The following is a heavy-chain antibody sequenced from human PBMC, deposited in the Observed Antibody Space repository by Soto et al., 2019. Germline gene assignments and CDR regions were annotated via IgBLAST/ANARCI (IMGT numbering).Heavy chain of an antibody. CDR2: ISATGGSA. D-gene: IGHD6-19*01. Sequence: EVQLLQSGGGLVQPGGSLRLSCAASGFALSSYAMTWVRQAPGKGLEWVSAISATGGSAYYTDSVRGRFIISRDTPENTLFLQMNNLRVEDTALYFCAKVRIDGGGWYIDLGTFDYWGQGALVTVSS. CDR3: AKVRIDGGGWYIDLGTFDY. J-gene: IGHJ4*02. V-gene: IGHV3-23*01. CDR1: GFALSSYA.